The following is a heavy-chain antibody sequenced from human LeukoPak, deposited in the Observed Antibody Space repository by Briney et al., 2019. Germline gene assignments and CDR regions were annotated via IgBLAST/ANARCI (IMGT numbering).Heavy chain of an antibody. CDR3: ARDLAFGGVIPFDAFDI. CDR1: GYTFTGYY. J-gene: IGHJ3*02. V-gene: IGHV1-2*02. D-gene: IGHD3-16*02. CDR2: INPNSGGT. Sequence: GASVKVSCKASGYTFTGYYMHWVRQAPGQGLEWMGWINPNSGGTNYAQKLQGRVTMTTDTSTSTAYMELRSLRSDDTAVYYCARDLAFGGVIPFDAFDIWGQGTMGTVSS.